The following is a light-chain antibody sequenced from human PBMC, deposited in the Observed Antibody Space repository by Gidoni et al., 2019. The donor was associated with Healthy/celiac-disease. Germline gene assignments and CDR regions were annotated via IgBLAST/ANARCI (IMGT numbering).Light chain of an antibody. J-gene: IGLJ2*01. V-gene: IGLV3-1*01. Sequence: SYELTQTASVSVSPGQTASITCSGAQLGDKYACWYQQKPGQSPVLVISQDRKRPSGIPERFSGSNSGNTAPLTFRGTQAMYEAYYYCQAWDSSVVFGGGTKLTVL. CDR2: QDR. CDR3: QAWDSSVV. CDR1: QLGDKY.